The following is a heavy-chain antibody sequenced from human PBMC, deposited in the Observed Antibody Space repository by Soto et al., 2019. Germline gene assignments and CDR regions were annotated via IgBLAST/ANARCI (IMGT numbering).Heavy chain of an antibody. CDR2: IYPGDSET. Sequence: GEDLKISCTDTGYSFNNYWIAWVRQMPGKGLEWMGIIYPGDSETRYSPSFEGQVTISADKSIGTAYLQMNSLRDEDTAVYYCARDRYGLFDFWGQGALVTVTA. CDR1: GYSFNNYW. V-gene: IGHV5-51*01. D-gene: IGHD3-16*02. J-gene: IGHJ4*02. CDR3: ARDRYGLFDF.